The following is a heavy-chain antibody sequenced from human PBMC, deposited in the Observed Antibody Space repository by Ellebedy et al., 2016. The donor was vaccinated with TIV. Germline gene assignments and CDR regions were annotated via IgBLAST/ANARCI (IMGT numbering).Heavy chain of an antibody. CDR3: ARDQGVSNWFDP. D-gene: IGHD5/OR15-5a*01. Sequence: PGGSLRLSCAASGFTFSSYAMSWVRQVPGKGLEWVSAISGSGGSTNYADSVKGRFTISRDNSKNSLYLQMNSLRAEDTAVYYCARDQGVSNWFDPWGQGTLVTVSS. V-gene: IGHV3-23*01. CDR2: ISGSGGST. J-gene: IGHJ5*02. CDR1: GFTFSSYA.